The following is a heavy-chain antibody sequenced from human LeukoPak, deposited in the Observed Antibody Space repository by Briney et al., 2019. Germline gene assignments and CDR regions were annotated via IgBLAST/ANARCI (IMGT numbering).Heavy chain of an antibody. Sequence: SETLSLTCTVSGGSISSHYWSWIRQPPGKGLEWIGYIYYSRSTNYNPSLKSRVTISVDTSKNQFSLKLSSVTAADTAVYYCARVGVVTDNFDYWGQGTLVTVSS. J-gene: IGHJ4*02. V-gene: IGHV4-59*11. CDR1: GGSISSHY. CDR2: IYYSRST. D-gene: IGHD2-21*02. CDR3: ARVGVVTDNFDY.